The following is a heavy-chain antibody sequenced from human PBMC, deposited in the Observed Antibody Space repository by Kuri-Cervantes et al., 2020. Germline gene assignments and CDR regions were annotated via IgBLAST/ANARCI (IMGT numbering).Heavy chain of an antibody. CDR1: GYTFTSYA. V-gene: IGHV1-3*01. Sequence: ASVKVSCKASGYTFTSYAMHWVRQAPGQRLEWMGWINAGNGNTKYSQKFQGRVTITRDTSASTAYMELSSLRSEDTAVYYCARWGLTVTTGGADYWGQGTLVTVSS. D-gene: IGHD4-17*01. CDR2: INAGNGNT. J-gene: IGHJ4*02. CDR3: ARWGLTVTTGGADY.